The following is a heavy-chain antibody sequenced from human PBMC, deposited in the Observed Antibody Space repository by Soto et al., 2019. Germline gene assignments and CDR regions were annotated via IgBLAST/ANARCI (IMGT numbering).Heavy chain of an antibody. V-gene: IGHV1-69*06. J-gene: IGHJ6*02. CDR3: AIWSNWNPLYYRGMDV. CDR1: VGAFTNYS. CDR2: IIPLHNTS. Sequence: QVQLLQSGAEVKKPGSSVKVSCKVSVGAFTNYSLNWVRHAPGQGLEWLGGIIPLHNTSNYSLKLLGRGSVTADISSNTVYMHLSGLTSDDTATYYCAIWSNWNPLYYRGMDVWGQGTTVTVSS. D-gene: IGHD1-20*01.